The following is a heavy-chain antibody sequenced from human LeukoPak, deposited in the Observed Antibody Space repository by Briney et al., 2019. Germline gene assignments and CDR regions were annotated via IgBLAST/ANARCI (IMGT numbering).Heavy chain of an antibody. D-gene: IGHD3-16*01. CDR3: ARDDALGDNALDI. Sequence: GRSLRLSCAPSGFTVSSYGMDCVRQAPGKGRGWVAVILNDGSQEKYADSVKGRFTISRDNSKNTLFLQMNSLRAEDTAVYYCARDDALGDNALDIWGQGTMVTVSS. V-gene: IGHV3-33*01. CDR1: GFTVSSYG. J-gene: IGHJ3*02. CDR2: ILNDGSQE.